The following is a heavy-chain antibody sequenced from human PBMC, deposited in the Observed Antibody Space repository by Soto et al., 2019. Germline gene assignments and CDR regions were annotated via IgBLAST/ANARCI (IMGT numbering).Heavy chain of an antibody. V-gene: IGHV3-53*01. D-gene: IGHD5-18*01. CDR3: ATDSYSKSDYKYGMDV. CDR2: IYSDGTT. J-gene: IGHJ6*02. Sequence: GGSLRLSCAASGFTVSSNYMTWVRQAPGKGLEWVSVIYSDGTTYYADSVKGRFTISRDNSKNTLYLQMNSLRAEDTAVYYCATDSYSKSDYKYGMDVWGQGTKVTVYS. CDR1: GFTVSSNY.